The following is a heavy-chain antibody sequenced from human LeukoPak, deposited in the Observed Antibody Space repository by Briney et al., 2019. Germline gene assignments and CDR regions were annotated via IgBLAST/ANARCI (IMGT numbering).Heavy chain of an antibody. Sequence: SVKVSCKASGGTFSSYAISWVRQAPGQGLEWMGGVIPIFGTANYAQKFQGRLTITAGESTSAAYMELSSLRSEDTAVYYCARRGGSASVLDYWGQGTLVTVSP. CDR2: VIPIFGTA. J-gene: IGHJ4*02. CDR1: GGTFSSYA. V-gene: IGHV1-69*13. D-gene: IGHD1-26*01. CDR3: ARRGGSASVLDY.